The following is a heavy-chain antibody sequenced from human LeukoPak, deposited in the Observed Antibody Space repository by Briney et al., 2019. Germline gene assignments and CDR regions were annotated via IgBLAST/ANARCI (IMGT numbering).Heavy chain of an antibody. Sequence: PSETLSLTCTVSGGFISSYYWSWIRQPPGKGLEWIAYISDIGSINYNPSLKSRVTISLDTSKNQFSLKLSSVTAADTAVYYCARGDGEDCSSTSCYTPNFDYWGQGTLVTVSS. CDR3: ARGDGEDCSSTSCYTPNFDY. J-gene: IGHJ4*02. CDR1: GGFISSYY. CDR2: ISDIGSI. V-gene: IGHV4-59*08. D-gene: IGHD2-2*02.